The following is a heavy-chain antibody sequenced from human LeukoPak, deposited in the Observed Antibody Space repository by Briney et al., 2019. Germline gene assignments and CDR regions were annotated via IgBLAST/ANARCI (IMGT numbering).Heavy chain of an antibody. V-gene: IGHV3-23*01. CDR1: GFTFSSYG. CDR2: ISGSGGST. D-gene: IGHD5-18*01. J-gene: IGHJ4*02. CDR3: ARGYSYGASGFDY. Sequence: GGSLRLSCAASGFTFSSYGMSWVRQAPGKGLEWVSAISGSGGSTYYADSVKGRFTISRDNSKNTLYLQMNSLRAEDTAVYYCARGYSYGASGFDYWGQGTLVTVSS.